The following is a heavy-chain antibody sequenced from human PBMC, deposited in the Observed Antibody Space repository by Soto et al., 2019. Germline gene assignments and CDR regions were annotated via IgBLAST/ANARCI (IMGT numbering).Heavy chain of an antibody. CDR3: ARENTVTTTGDYYYYYMDV. D-gene: IGHD4-17*01. CDR2: IKQDGSEK. J-gene: IGHJ6*03. CDR1: GFTFSSYW. V-gene: IGHV3-7*01. Sequence: GGSLRLSCAASGFTFSSYWMSWVRQAPGKGLEWVANIKQDGSEKYYVDSVKGRFTISRDNAKNSLYLQMNSLRAEDTAVYYCARENTVTTTGDYYYYYMDVWGKGTTVTVSS.